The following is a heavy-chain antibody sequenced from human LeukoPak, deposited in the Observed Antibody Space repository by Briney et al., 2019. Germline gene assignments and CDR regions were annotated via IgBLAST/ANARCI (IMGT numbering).Heavy chain of an antibody. D-gene: IGHD6-19*01. CDR2: ISSSSSYI. CDR1: GFSFRTFE. CDR3: ARDPRYSSGWYRGGNWFDP. Sequence: GGSLRLSCAASGFSFRTFEMNWVRQAPGKGLEWVSSISSSSSYIYYADSVKGRFTISRDNAKNSLYLQMNSLRAEDTAVYYCARDPRYSSGWYRGGNWFDPWGQGTLVTVSS. V-gene: IGHV3-21*01. J-gene: IGHJ5*02.